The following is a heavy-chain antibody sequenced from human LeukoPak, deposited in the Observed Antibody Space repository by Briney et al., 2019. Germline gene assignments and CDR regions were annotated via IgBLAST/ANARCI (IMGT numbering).Heavy chain of an antibody. J-gene: IGHJ4*02. Sequence: GGSLRLSCAASGFTFSSFTMHWGRQAPGTGLEWVAVISYDGSNMYYADSVKGRFTISRDNYINTLYLQMNSLGPEDMATFYCARGRETYNFDYWGQGTLVTVSS. CDR1: GFTFSSFT. D-gene: IGHD4-11*01. CDR2: ISYDGSNM. V-gene: IGHV3-30*04. CDR3: ARGRETYNFDY.